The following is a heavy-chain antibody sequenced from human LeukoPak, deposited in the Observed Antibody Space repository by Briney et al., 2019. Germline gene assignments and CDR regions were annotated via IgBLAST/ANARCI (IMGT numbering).Heavy chain of an antibody. V-gene: IGHV3-9*01. J-gene: IGHJ4*02. CDR1: GFTFDDYA. CDR3: AKGSSGSVREFDY. CDR2: ISWNSGSI. Sequence: GGSLRLSCAASGFTFDDYAMHWVRQAPGKGLEWVSGISWNSGSIGYADSVKGRFTISRDNAKNSLYLQMNSLRAEDTALYYCAKGSSGSVREFDYWGQGTLVTVSS. D-gene: IGHD6-19*01.